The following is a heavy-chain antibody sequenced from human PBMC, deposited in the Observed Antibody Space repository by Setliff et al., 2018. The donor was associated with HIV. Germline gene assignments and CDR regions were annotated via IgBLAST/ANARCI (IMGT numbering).Heavy chain of an antibody. CDR3: APGGGVASTYYHD. CDR2: IHHTGST. D-gene: IGHD3-16*01. V-gene: IGHV4-59*02. CDR1: DVSVSTFY. Sequence: SETLSLTCTVSDVSVSTFYWNWIRQPPGKGLEWIGFIHHTGSTVSNPSLKIRVTILMDLSRNQLSLHLASVTPADTAVYFCAPGGGVASTYYHDWGQGTQVTVSS. J-gene: IGHJ4*01.